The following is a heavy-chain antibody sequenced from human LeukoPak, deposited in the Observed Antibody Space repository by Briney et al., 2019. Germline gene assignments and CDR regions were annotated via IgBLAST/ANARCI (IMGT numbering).Heavy chain of an antibody. D-gene: IGHD3-9*01. CDR3: ARALYYDILTGYQTHMYYFDY. Sequence: KSGGSLRLSCTASRVTFSGYTMNWVRQAPGKGLEWVSSVSSRSSDIYYADSVKGRFTISRDNARNALYLQMRSLRAEDTGVYYCARALYYDILTGYQTHMYYFDYWGQGTLVTVSS. J-gene: IGHJ4*02. CDR1: RVTFSGYT. CDR2: VSSRSSDI. V-gene: IGHV3-21*01.